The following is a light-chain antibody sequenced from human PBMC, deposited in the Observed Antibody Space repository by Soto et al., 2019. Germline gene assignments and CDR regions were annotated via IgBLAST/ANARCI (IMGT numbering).Light chain of an antibody. Sequence: DIVMTQSPDSLAVSLGERATINCKSSQSVLYSSNNKNHLAWYQQKPGQPPKLLIYWASTRESWVPDRFSGRGSGTGFSITISSLQAAEVEVDYCHHYYSIPFIFGPGTEVDIK. CDR3: HHYYSIPFI. CDR2: WAS. J-gene: IGKJ3*01. V-gene: IGKV4-1*01. CDR1: QSVLYSSNNKNH.